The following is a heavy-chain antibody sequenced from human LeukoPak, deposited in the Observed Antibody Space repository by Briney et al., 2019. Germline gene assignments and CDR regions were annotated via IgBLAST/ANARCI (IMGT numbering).Heavy chain of an antibody. CDR3: ARVGDSGSFQH. CDR2: ISGYNGNT. CDR1: GYTFTGYY. D-gene: IGHD1-26*01. Sequence: ASVKVSCKASGYTFTGYYMHWVRQAPGQGLEWMGWISGYNGNTNYAQKPQGRVTMTTDTSTSTAYMELRSLRSDDTAVYYCARVGDSGSFQHWGQGTLVTVSS. J-gene: IGHJ1*01. V-gene: IGHV1-18*04.